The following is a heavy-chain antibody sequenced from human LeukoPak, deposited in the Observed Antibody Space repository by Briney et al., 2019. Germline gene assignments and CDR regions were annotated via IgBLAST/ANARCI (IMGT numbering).Heavy chain of an antibody. D-gene: IGHD4-17*01. J-gene: IGHJ6*02. Sequence: ASVKDSCKASGYTFTNYDINWVRQATGQGLEWMGWMNPNSGNTGYAQNFQGRVTMTRNTSITTAYMELSGLRSEDTAVYYCARVPTTTVTWYYYGMDVWGQGTTVTVSS. CDR3: ARVPTTTVTWYYYGMDV. V-gene: IGHV1-8*01. CDR2: MNPNSGNT. CDR1: GYTFTNYD.